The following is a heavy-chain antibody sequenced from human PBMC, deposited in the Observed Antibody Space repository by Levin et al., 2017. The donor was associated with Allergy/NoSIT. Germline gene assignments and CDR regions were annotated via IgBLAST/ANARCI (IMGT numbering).Heavy chain of an antibody. D-gene: IGHD3-10*01. V-gene: IGHV4-4*02. CDR2: IYHSGST. Sequence: SETLSLTCAVSGGSISSSNWWSWVRQPPGKGLEWIGEIYHSGSTNYNPSLKSRVTISVDKSKNQFSLKLSSVTAADTAVYYCARGQYGSGSYYNDYWGQGTLVTVSS. CDR3: ARGQYGSGSYYNDY. CDR1: GGSISSSNW. J-gene: IGHJ4*02.